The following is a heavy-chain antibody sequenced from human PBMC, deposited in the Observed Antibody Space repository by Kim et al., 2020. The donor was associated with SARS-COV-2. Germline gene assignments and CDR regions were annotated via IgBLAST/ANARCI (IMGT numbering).Heavy chain of an antibody. Sequence: NDNPSLKSRVTISVDTSKNQFSLKLSSVTAADTAVYYCARGRVSSSWYDYWGQGTLVTVSS. J-gene: IGHJ4*02. CDR3: ARGRVSSSWYDY. V-gene: IGHV4-34*01. D-gene: IGHD6-13*01.